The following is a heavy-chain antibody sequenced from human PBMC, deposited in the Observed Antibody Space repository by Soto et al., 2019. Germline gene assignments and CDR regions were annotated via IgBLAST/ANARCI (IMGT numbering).Heavy chain of an antibody. CDR1: GYSFTSYW. D-gene: IGHD6-6*01. V-gene: IGHV5-51*03. CDR2: IYPGDSDT. Sequence: EVQLVQSGAEVKKPGESLKISCKGSGYSFTSYWIGWVRQMPGKGLEWMGIIYPGDSDTRYSPSFQGQVTISADKSISTAYLQWSSLKASDTAMYYCARLKPPSGSSSSRYFDYWGQGTLVTVSS. J-gene: IGHJ4*02. CDR3: ARLKPPSGSSSSRYFDY.